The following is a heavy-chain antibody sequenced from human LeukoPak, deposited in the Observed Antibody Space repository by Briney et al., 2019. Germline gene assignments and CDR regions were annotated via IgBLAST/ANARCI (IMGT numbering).Heavy chain of an antibody. D-gene: IGHD4-17*01. CDR3: ARHYGDYPFDY. J-gene: IGHJ4*02. CDR1: GGSISGHY. Sequence: SETLSLTCTVSGGSISGHYWSWIRQPPGKGLEWIGYIYYSGSTNYNPSLKSRVTISVDTSKNQFSLKLSSVTAADTAVYYCARHYGDYPFDYWGQGTLVTVSS. V-gene: IGHV4-59*08. CDR2: IYYSGST.